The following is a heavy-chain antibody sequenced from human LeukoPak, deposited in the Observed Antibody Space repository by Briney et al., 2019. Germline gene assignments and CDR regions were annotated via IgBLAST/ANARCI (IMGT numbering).Heavy chain of an antibody. CDR2: ISYDGSNK. Sequence: GGSLRLSCAASGFTFSSYAMHWVRQAPGKGLEWVAAISYDGSNKYYADSVKGRFTISRDNSKNTLYLQMNSLTAEDTAVYYCAKVGHLVLDYWGQGTLVTVSS. CDR3: AKVGHLVLDY. D-gene: IGHD3-16*01. V-gene: IGHV3-30*04. CDR1: GFTFSSYA. J-gene: IGHJ4*02.